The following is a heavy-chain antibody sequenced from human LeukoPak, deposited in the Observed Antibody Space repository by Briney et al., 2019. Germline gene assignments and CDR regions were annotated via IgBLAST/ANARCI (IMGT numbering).Heavy chain of an antibody. CDR3: ARDPSRGLYYFDH. CDR1: GLIASSKY. D-gene: IGHD3-10*01. J-gene: IGHJ4*02. V-gene: IGHV3-53*01. CDR2: LYSGGSI. Sequence: GGSLRLSCAASGLIASSKYMSWVRHAPGEGLEWVSALYSGGSIYYADSVKGRFTISRDNSKNTLYLQMNSLRADDTAVYYCARDPSRGLYYFDHWGQGTLVTVSS.